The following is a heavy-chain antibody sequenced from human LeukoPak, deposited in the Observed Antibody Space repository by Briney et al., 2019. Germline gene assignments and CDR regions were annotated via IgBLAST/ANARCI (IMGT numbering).Heavy chain of an antibody. V-gene: IGHV4-59*01. CDR2: IYYSGST. J-gene: IGHJ4*02. Sequence: NPSETLSLTCTVSGDSMSNYYWSWIRQPPGKGLEWIGYIYYSGSTKNNPSLKSRVIMSVDTSKNQFALKLSSVTAADTAVYYCARVHYYGSGLSSYFDYWGQGTLVTVSS. D-gene: IGHD3-10*01. CDR1: GDSMSNYY. CDR3: ARVHYYGSGLSSYFDY.